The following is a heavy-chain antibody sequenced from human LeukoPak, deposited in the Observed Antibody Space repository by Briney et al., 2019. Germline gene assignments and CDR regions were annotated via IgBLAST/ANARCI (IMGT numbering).Heavy chain of an antibody. D-gene: IGHD3-22*01. J-gene: IGHJ3*02. CDR2: ISYDGSNK. CDR3: ARDLYYYDSSGYYPEGAFDI. CDR1: GFTFSSYA. Sequence: GGSLRLSCAASGFTFSSYAMHWVRQAPGKGLEWVAVISYDGSNKYYADSVKGRFTISRDNSKNTLYLQMNSLRAEDTAVYYCARDLYYYDSSGYYPEGAFDIWGQGTMVTVSS. V-gene: IGHV3-30-3*01.